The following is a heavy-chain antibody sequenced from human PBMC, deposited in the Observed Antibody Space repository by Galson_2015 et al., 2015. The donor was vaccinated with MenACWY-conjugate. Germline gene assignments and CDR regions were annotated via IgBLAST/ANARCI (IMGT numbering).Heavy chain of an antibody. D-gene: IGHD4-17*01. CDR3: ATTVTQLDLLPGY. CDR2: INAGNGNT. J-gene: IGHJ4*02. V-gene: IGHV1-3*01. Sequence: SVKVSCKASGYTFTSYAMHWVRQAPGQRLEWMGWINAGNGNTKYSQKFQGRVTITRDTSASTAYMEPSSLRSEDTAVYYCATTVTQLDLLPGYWGQGTLVTVSS. CDR1: GYTFTSYA.